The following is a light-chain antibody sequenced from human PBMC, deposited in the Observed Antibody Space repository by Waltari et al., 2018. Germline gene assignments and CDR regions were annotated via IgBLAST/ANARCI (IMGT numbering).Light chain of an antibody. V-gene: IGLV1-47*01. CDR3: AAWDDSLSVSYV. CDR2: GSN. CDR1: KSNLGRTS. Sequence: QSVLTQPPSASGTPGQRVTISCSGTKSNLGRTSVFWYQQLPGSAPKLLIYGSNQRPSGVPDRFSASKSGTSASLAISGLRSEDAADYYCAAWDDSLSVSYVFGSGTKVTV. J-gene: IGLJ1*01.